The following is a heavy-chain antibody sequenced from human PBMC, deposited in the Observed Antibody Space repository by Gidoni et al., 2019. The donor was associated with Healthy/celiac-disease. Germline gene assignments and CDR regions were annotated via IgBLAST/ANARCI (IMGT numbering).Heavy chain of an antibody. CDR1: GFTFSSYE. D-gene: IGHD1-20*01. Sequence: EVQLVESGGGLVQPGGSLRLSCAASGFTFSSYEMNWVRQAPGKGLEWVSYISSSGSTIYYADSVKGRFTISRDNAKNSLYLQMNSLRAEDTAVYYCARDRYNWNDEVNAFDIWGQGTMVTVSS. CDR2: ISSSGSTI. CDR3: ARDRYNWNDEVNAFDI. J-gene: IGHJ3*02. V-gene: IGHV3-48*03.